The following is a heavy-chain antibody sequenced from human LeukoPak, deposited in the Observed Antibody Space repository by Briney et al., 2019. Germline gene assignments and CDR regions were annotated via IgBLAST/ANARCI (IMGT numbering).Heavy chain of an antibody. D-gene: IGHD4-17*01. V-gene: IGHV3-53*01. CDR2: IYSGGST. J-gene: IGHJ4*02. Sequence: GGSLRLSCAASGFTVSSNYMSWVRQAPGKGLEWVSVIYSGGSTYYADSVKGRFTISRDNAKNSLYLQMNSLRAEDTAVYYCVRLMTTVTTSYFDYWGQGTLVTVSS. CDR1: GFTVSSNY. CDR3: VRLMTTVTTSYFDY.